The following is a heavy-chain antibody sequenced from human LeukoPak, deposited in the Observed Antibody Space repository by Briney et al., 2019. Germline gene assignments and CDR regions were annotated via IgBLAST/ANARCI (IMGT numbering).Heavy chain of an antibody. V-gene: IGHV3-7*01. J-gene: IGHJ4*02. CDR2: IKQDGSEK. Sequence: PGGSLRLSCAASGFTFSSYWMSWVRQAPGKGLEWVANIKQDGSEKYYVDSVKGRFTISRDNAKNSLYLQMNSLRAEDTAVYYCAVWYSGSSESFDYWGQGTLVTVSS. CDR3: AVWYSGSSESFDY. CDR1: GFTFSSYW. D-gene: IGHD1-26*01.